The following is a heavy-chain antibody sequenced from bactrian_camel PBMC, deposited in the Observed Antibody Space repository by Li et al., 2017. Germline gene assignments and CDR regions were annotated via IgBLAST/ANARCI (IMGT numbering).Heavy chain of an antibody. CDR2: INSGGGTT. Sequence: DVQLVESGGGLVEPGGSLRLSCAASGFTFSNYAMSWVRQAPGEGLEWVSDINSGGGTTYYAVSVKGRSTISRDNAKNTVHLQMNSLKSEDTALYYCAAPDRYSDYELDSWGQGTQVTVS. CDR3: AAPDRYSDYELDS. J-gene: IGHJ6*01. V-gene: IGHV3S40*01. CDR1: GFTFSNYA. D-gene: IGHD4*01.